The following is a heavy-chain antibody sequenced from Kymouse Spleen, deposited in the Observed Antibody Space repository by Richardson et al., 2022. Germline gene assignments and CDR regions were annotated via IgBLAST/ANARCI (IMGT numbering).Heavy chain of an antibody. V-gene: IGHV4-34*01. D-gene: IGHD5-12*01. J-gene: IGHJ4*02. CDR1: GGSFSGYY. Sequence: QVQLQQWGAGLLKPSETLSLTCAVYGGSFSGYYWSWIRQPPGKGLEWIGEINHSGSTNYNPSLKSRVTISVDTSKNQFSLKLSSVTAADTAVYYCARGRRGYARFDYWGQGTLVTVSS. CDR2: INHSGST. CDR3: ARGRRGYARFDY.